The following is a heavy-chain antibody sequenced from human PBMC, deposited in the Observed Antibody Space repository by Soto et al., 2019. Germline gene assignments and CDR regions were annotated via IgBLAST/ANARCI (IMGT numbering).Heavy chain of an antibody. J-gene: IGHJ4*02. CDR1: GFTFSSYA. CDR2: ISGSGGST. V-gene: IGHV3-23*01. D-gene: IGHD3-22*01. Sequence: QPGGSLRLSCAASGFTFSSYAMSWVRQAPGKGLEWVSAISGSGGSTYYADSVKGRFTISRDNSKNTLYLQMNSLRAEDTAVYYCAKALRASRIVVVIISYDYWGQGTLVTVSS. CDR3: AKALRASRIVVVIISYDY.